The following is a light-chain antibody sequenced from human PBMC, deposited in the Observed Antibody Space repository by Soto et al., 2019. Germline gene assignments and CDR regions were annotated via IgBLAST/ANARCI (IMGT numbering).Light chain of an antibody. Sequence: DIPVTQSPSYLSASVGDRVTITCRTSQGDTTGFSWYQQKPGQAPTLLIYGTSTLPAGVPSRFSGSGSGTDFTLTINGLQPEDVAAYYCLQDFDTQQGTFGQGTKLEI. J-gene: IGKJ2*01. CDR2: GTS. CDR1: QGDTTG. V-gene: IGKV1-27*01. CDR3: LQDFDTQQGT.